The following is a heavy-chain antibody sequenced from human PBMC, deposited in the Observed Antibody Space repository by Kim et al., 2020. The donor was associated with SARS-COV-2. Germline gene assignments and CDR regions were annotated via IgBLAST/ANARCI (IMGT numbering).Heavy chain of an antibody. J-gene: IGHJ6*02. CDR1: GFTFSSYG. V-gene: IGHV3-33*01. CDR3: AREDSGYDWYYYYGMDV. CDR2: IWYDGSNK. Sequence: GGSLRLSCAASGFTFSSYGMHWVRQAPGKGLEWVAVIWYDGSNKYYADSVKGRFTISRDNSKNTLYLQMNSLRAEDTAVYYCAREDSGYDWYYYYGMDVWGQGTTVTVSS. D-gene: IGHD5-12*01.